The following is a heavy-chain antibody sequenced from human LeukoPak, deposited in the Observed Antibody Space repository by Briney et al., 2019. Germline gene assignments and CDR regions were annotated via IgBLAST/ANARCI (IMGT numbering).Heavy chain of an antibody. D-gene: IGHD3-22*01. CDR1: GFTVSSNY. Sequence: GGSLRLSCAASGFTVSSNYMSWVRQAPGKGLEWVSSISSSHSYIYYADSVKGRFTISRDNAKNSLYLQMNSLRADDTAVYYCARGSVDYYDSSGIQNHYTLDVWGQGTTVTVSS. CDR2: ISSSHSYI. J-gene: IGHJ6*02. CDR3: ARGSVDYYDSSGIQNHYTLDV. V-gene: IGHV3-21*06.